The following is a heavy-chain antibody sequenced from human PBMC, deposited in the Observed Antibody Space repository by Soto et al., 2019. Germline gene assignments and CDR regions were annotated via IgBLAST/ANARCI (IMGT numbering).Heavy chain of an antibody. D-gene: IGHD3-22*01. CDR3: ATVGYDSSGYYYHFDY. CDR1: GYTFTSYA. J-gene: IGHJ4*02. Sequence: ASVKVSCKASGYTFTSYAMHWVRQAPGQRLEWMGWINAGNGNTKYSQKFQGRVTITRDTSTDTAYMELSSLRSEDTAVYYCATVGYDSSGYYYHFDYWGQGTLVTVSS. V-gene: IGHV1-3*01. CDR2: INAGNGNT.